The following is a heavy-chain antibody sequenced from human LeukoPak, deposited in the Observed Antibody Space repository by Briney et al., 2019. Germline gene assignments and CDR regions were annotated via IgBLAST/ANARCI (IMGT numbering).Heavy chain of an antibody. CDR2: IDWDDDK. Sequence: SGPTLVNPTQTLTLTCTFSGFSLSTSGMCVSWIRQPPGKALEWLARIDWDDDKFYSTSLKTRLTISKDTSNNQVVLTMTNMDPVDTATYYCARTHYDSSGYYSLYFDYWGQGTLVTVSS. D-gene: IGHD3-22*01. J-gene: IGHJ4*02. CDR3: ARTHYDSSGYYSLYFDY. V-gene: IGHV2-70*17. CDR1: GFSLSTSGMC.